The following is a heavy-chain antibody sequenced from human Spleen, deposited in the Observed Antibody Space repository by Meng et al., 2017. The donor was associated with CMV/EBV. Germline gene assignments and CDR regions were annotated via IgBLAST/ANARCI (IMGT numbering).Heavy chain of an antibody. D-gene: IGHD3-3*02. Sequence: GESLKISCAASGFTLKNYAMHWVRQAPGKGLEWVAFMPYDGTNQYYVDSVKGRFTISRDNSKNTLYLQMNSLRGEDTAVYYCTTPSHFGDNLEGFDYWGQGTLVTVSS. CDR1: GFTLKNYA. CDR2: MPYDGTNQ. V-gene: IGHV3-30-3*01. J-gene: IGHJ4*02. CDR3: TTPSHFGDNLEGFDY.